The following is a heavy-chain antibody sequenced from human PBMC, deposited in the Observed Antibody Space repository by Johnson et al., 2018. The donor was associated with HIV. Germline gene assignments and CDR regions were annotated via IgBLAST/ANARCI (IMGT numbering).Heavy chain of an antibody. D-gene: IGHD1-7*01. J-gene: IGHJ3*02. CDR2: IYSGGST. V-gene: IGHV3-66*01. Sequence: NWVRQAPGKGLEWVSVIYSGGSTYYADSVKGRFTISRDNSKNTLYLQMNSLRAEDTAVYYCAREGAWELRPGAFDIWGQGTMVTVSS. CDR3: AREGAWELRPGAFDI.